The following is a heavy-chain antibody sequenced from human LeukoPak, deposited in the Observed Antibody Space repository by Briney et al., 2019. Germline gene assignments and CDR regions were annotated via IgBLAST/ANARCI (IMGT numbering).Heavy chain of an antibody. V-gene: IGHV3-21*01. CDR2: IGTASRET. CDR3: VRGDYRDY. J-gene: IGHJ4*02. D-gene: IGHD5-12*01. CDR1: GFTFSTYT. Sequence: PGGSLRLSCAASGFTFSTYTMNWVRQAPGKGLEWVSSIGTASRETYFVGSMRGRFTTTRDTAKNSLYLEMNSLRAYDTAVYYCVRGDYRDYWGQGTLVTVSS.